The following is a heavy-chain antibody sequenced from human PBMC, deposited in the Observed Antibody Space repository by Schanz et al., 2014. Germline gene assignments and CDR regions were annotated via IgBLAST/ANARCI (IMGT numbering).Heavy chain of an antibody. Sequence: QVHLVQSGAEVHKPGASLKISCKASGYTFTNFFLHWVRQAPGQGLEWMGWITAYNGDTNYALKLQGRVTMTTDTSTGTAYMELRSLRSDDTAVYYCAREVGLYDRGWFDPWGQGTLVNVSS. CDR1: GYTFTNFF. CDR2: ITAYNGDT. CDR3: AREVGLYDRGWFDP. D-gene: IGHD3-22*01. J-gene: IGHJ5*02. V-gene: IGHV1-18*04.